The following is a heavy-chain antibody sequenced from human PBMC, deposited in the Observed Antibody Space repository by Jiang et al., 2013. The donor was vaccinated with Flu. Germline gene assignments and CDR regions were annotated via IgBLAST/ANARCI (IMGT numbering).Heavy chain of an antibody. J-gene: IGHJ4*02. V-gene: IGHV3-48*04. D-gene: IGHD6-13*01. CDR3: ARDTRIAAAGIDY. CDR2: ISSSSSTI. Sequence: YISSSSSTIYYADSVKGRFTISRDNAKNSLYLQMNSLRAEDTAVYYCARDTRIAAAGIDYWGQGTLVTVSS.